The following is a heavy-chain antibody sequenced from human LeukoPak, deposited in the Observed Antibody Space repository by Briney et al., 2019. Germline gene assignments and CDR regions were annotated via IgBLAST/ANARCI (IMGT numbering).Heavy chain of an antibody. V-gene: IGHV3-72*01. Sequence: GGSLRLSCAASGFTFSSYSMNWVRQAPGKGLEWVSRIRRRLNGYTTEFAASVKSRFNISRPDSENSLYLDMNKQKSEDTGVYHCSREGGQGDQSAFDIWGQGTMVTVSS. CDR1: GFTFSSYS. CDR3: SREGGQGDQSAFDI. J-gene: IGHJ3*02. D-gene: IGHD2-21*01. CDR2: IRRRLNGYTT.